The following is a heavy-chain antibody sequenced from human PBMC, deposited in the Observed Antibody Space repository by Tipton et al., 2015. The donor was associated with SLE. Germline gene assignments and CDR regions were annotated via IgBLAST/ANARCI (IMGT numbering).Heavy chain of an antibody. J-gene: IGHJ3*02. CDR2: IFFTGKS. Sequence: TLSLTCAVSGASINRGDYHWSWIRQHPGKGLEWIGNIFFTGKSYSDPSLKSRLSMSVDTSKNQSSLTLSSVTAADTAMYYCARTRDKATDAFDTWGQGTMVIVSS. CDR1: GASINRGDYH. V-gene: IGHV4-31*11. D-gene: IGHD5-24*01. CDR3: ARTRDKATDAFDT.